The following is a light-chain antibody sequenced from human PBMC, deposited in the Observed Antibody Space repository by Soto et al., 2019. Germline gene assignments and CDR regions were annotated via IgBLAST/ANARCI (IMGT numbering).Light chain of an antibody. J-gene: IGKJ1*01. Sequence: EIVLTQSPGTLSLSPGERATLSCRASQSVLYNYLAWYQQKPGQTPRLLIYGASSRATGVPDRFSGRGSGTDFTVTISRLEPEDFAVYYCQQYGRSLPWTFGQGTKVEMK. CDR1: QSVLYNY. CDR2: GAS. CDR3: QQYGRSLPWT. V-gene: IGKV3-20*01.